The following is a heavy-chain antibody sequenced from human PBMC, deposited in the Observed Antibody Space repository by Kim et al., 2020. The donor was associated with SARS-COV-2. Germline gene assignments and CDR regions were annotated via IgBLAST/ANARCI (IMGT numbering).Heavy chain of an antibody. CDR2: ITSKTDGETT. J-gene: IGHJ4*02. D-gene: IGHD3-10*01. Sequence: GGSLRLSCVAFGINCNDAWESGGGQAPGKGWEWVGRITSKTDGETTDYAAPVKGRFSMSRDDSENTLYLQMNSLKTEDTAIYYCIAYARGGYWGQGTLVTVAS. CDR1: GINCNDAW. CDR3: IAYARGGY. V-gene: IGHV3-15*01.